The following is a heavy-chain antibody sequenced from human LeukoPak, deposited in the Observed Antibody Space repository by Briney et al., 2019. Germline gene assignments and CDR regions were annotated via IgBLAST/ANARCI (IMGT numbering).Heavy chain of an antibody. CDR2: IYYSGST. CDR3: AREIPGYFDL. V-gene: IGHV4-31*03. Sequence: PSQTLSLTCTVSGGSISSGGYYWSWIRQHPGEGLEWIGYIYYSGSTYYNPSLKSRVTISVDTSKNQFSLKLSSVTAADTAVYYCAREIPGYFDLWGRGTLVTVSS. CDR1: GGSISSGGYY. J-gene: IGHJ2*01.